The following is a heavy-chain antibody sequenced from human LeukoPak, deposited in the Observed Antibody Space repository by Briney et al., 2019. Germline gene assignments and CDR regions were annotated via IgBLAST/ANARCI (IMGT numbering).Heavy chain of an antibody. D-gene: IGHD6-13*01. CDR1: GYTITGNY. V-gene: IGHV1-2*02. Sequence: GASVKVSCKASGYTITGNYIHWVRQGPGQGLEWMGWINPNSGATNYAQKFQGRVTMTRDTSISTAYMELTSLRSDDTAVYYCARAYTSSWNSAFDIWGQGTIVTVSS. CDR2: INPNSGAT. J-gene: IGHJ3*02. CDR3: ARAYTSSWNSAFDI.